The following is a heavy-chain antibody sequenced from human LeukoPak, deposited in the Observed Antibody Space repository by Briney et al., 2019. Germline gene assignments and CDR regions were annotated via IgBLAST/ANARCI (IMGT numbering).Heavy chain of an antibody. V-gene: IGHV3-21*01. CDR3: ARGGPGGSGSYYVANWFDP. J-gene: IGHJ5*02. CDR2: ISSSSSYI. D-gene: IGHD3-10*01. CDR1: GFTFSSYS. Sequence: GGSLRLSCAASGFTFSSYSMNWVRQAPGKGLEWVSSISSSSSYIYYADSVKGRFTISRDNAKNSLYLQMNSLRAEDTAVYYCARGGPGGSGSYYVANWFDPWGQGTLVTVSS.